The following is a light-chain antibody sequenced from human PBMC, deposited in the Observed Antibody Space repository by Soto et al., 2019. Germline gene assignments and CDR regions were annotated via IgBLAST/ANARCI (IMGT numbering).Light chain of an antibody. J-gene: IGKJ2*01. V-gene: IGKV3-20*01. Sequence: EVVLTQSPGTLSLSPGDRATLYCRASQSLTWNYLAWYQSKPGQPPRLLVYGVSARATGVPDRFSGSGSGRDFTLTISRLESEDFAVYYCQQYDVPLFTFGQGTKLEIK. CDR2: GVS. CDR1: QSLTWNY. CDR3: QQYDVPLFT.